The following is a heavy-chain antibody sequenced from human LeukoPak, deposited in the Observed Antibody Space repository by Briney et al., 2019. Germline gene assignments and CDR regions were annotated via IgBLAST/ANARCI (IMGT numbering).Heavy chain of an antibody. CDR1: GFTFSTYA. CDR2: IISSGATT. J-gene: IGHJ4*02. V-gene: IGHV3-23*01. CDR3: ARRSAYYFDY. Sequence: GGSLRLSCAASGFTFSTYAMSWVRKAPGKGLEWVSSIISSGATTFYADSVQGRFAISRGNSKSTLYLQLSSLRAEDTAVYYCARRSAYYFDYWGQGTLVTVSS.